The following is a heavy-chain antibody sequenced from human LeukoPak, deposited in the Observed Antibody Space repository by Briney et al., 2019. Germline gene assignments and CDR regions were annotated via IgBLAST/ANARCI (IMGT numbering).Heavy chain of an antibody. CDR1: GGIFSRYA. Sequence: GASVKVSCKASGGIFSRYAISWVRQVPGQGLEWMGGLVPMFRTPNYAQKFQGRVTITTDESTDESTGTAYMELGGLKSEDTAVYYCARGGETAAGISSFFDYWGQGTLVTVSS. V-gene: IGHV1-69*05. CDR2: LVPMFRTP. J-gene: IGHJ4*02. CDR3: ARGGETAAGISSFFDY. D-gene: IGHD6-13*01.